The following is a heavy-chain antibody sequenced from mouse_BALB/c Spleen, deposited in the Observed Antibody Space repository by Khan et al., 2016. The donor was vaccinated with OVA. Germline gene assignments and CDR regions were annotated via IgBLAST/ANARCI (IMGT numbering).Heavy chain of an antibody. CDR2: IYPGNSDT. CDR1: GYTFTSYW. D-gene: IGHD2-1*01. Sequence: EVQLQQSGTVLARPGASVKMSCKASGYTFTSYWIHWVKQRPGQGLEWIGAIYPGNSDTNYNQKFKGKAKLTAVTSTSTAYLELNSLTNEDSAVYYSTRNGFGNYESWDYWGQGTTLTVSS. CDR3: TRNGFGNYESWDY. J-gene: IGHJ2*01. V-gene: IGHV1-5*01.